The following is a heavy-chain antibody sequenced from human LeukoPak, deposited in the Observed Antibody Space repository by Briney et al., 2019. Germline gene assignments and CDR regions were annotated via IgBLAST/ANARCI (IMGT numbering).Heavy chain of an antibody. CDR3: ARTTTIGFGSSGQSY. J-gene: IGHJ4*02. D-gene: IGHD3-22*01. V-gene: IGHV4-4*02. CDR1: GGSISSSNW. Sequence: SETLSLTCAVSGGSISSSNWWSWVRQPPGKGLEWIGYMYYSGTTSGSTNYNPSLKSRVTISVDTSKNQFSLKLSSVTAADTAVYYCARTTTIGFGSSGQSYWGQGTLVTVSS. CDR2: MYYSGTTSGST.